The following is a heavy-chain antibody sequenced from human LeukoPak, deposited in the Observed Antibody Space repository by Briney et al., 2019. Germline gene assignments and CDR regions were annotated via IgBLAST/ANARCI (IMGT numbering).Heavy chain of an antibody. CDR1: GGSISSSSYY. J-gene: IGHJ3*02. CDR3: ARIEPDIRLNYYDSRGYDAFDI. Sequence: PSETLSLTCTVSGGSISSSSYYWGWIRQPPGKGLEWIGSIYYSGSTYYNPSLKSRVTISVDTSKNQFSLKLSSVAAADTAVYYCARIEPDIRLNYYDSRGYDAFDIWGQGTMVTVSS. V-gene: IGHV4-39*07. D-gene: IGHD3-22*01. CDR2: IYYSGST.